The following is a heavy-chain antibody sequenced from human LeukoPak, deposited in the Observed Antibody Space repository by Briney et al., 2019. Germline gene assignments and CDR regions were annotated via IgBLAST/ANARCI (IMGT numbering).Heavy chain of an antibody. CDR2: IDPTGLT. V-gene: IGHV4-4*09. D-gene: IGHD1-26*01. J-gene: IGHJ4*02. CDR3: ARQTPYSGNHYFDY. Sequence: PSETLSLTCTVSGGSISGHYWSWIRQSPGKGLERIGYIDPTGLTSYNPSLNSRVTISEDTSKNQFSLKVRSVTTADTAVYFCARQTPYSGNHYFDYWGQGTLVTVSS. CDR1: GGSISGHY.